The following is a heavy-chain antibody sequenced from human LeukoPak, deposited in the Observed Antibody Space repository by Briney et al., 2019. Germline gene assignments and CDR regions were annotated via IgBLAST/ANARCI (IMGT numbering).Heavy chain of an antibody. J-gene: IGHJ4*02. D-gene: IGHD5-12*01. V-gene: IGHV3-15*01. CDR3: TTVPYESLGY. CDR1: GFTINNAW. CDR2: IKSKTDGGTT. Sequence: GGSLRLSCAASGFTINNAWMTWVRQAPGKGLEWVGRIKSKTDGGTTDYAAPMKGRFTISRDDSKNTLYLQMNSLKTEDTAVYYYTTVPYESLGYWGQGTRVTVSS.